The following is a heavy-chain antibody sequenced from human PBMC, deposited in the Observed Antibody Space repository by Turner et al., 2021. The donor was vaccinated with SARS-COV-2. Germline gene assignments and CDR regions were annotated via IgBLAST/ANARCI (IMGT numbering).Heavy chain of an antibody. D-gene: IGHD6-13*01. V-gene: IGHV3-30*18. CDR2: ISYDGSNK. J-gene: IGHJ5*02. Sequence: QVQLVESGGGVVQTGRSLRLSCAASGFTFSRYGLHWVRQAPGKGLEWVAVISYDGSNKYYADSVKGRFTISRDNSKNTLYLQMNSLRAEDTAVYYCAKDLGQLDWFDPWGQGTLVTVSS. CDR1: GFTFSRYG. CDR3: AKDLGQLDWFDP.